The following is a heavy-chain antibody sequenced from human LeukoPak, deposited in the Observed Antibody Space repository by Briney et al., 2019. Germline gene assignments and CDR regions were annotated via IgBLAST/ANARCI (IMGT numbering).Heavy chain of an antibody. Sequence: PGGSLRLSCAASGFTVRSNYMSWVRQAPGKGLEWVSVIYSGGSTYYADSVKGRFTISRDNSKNTLYLQMTSLRAEDTAVYYCARSPYSSGWYYFDYWGQGTLVTVSS. CDR2: IYSGGST. D-gene: IGHD6-19*01. V-gene: IGHV3-53*05. CDR1: GFTVRSNY. CDR3: ARSPYSSGWYYFDY. J-gene: IGHJ4*02.